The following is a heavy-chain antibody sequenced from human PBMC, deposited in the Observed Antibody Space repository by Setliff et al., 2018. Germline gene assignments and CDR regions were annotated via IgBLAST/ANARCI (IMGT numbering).Heavy chain of an antibody. CDR3: ARQPSSGSYYNPRPYYFDF. D-gene: IGHD3-10*01. J-gene: IGHJ4*02. CDR1: GESFSDSY. Sequence: SETLSLTCAVYGESFSDSYWSWVRQPPGKGLEWIGDIHHSGITNYNPSLKSRVTMSVDTSKNQFSLKLSSVTAADTAVYYCARQPSSGSYYNPRPYYFDFWGQGTLVTVSS. CDR2: IHHSGIT. V-gene: IGHV4-34*01.